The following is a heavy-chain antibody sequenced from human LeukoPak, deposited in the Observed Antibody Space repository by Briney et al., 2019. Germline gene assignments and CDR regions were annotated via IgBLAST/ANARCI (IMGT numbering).Heavy chain of an antibody. CDR2: ISGTGGST. Sequence: GGSLRLPCAASGFPFSSYAMSWVRQAPGKGLEWVSGISGTGGSTYYADSVKGRFTISRDNSRNTLYLLMNSLRAEDTAVYYCAKDNYTGSPYYFDYWGQGTLVTVSS. D-gene: IGHD1-26*01. V-gene: IGHV3-23*01. CDR3: AKDNYTGSPYYFDY. CDR1: GFPFSSYA. J-gene: IGHJ4*02.